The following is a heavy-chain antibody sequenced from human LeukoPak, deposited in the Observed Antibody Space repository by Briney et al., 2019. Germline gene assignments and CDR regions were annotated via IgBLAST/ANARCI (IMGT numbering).Heavy chain of an antibody. J-gene: IGHJ6*03. CDR2: INAYNGNT. V-gene: IGHV1-18*01. CDR3: ARDRHIAAAVYYYYMDV. CDR1: GYTFTSYI. D-gene: IGHD6-13*01. Sequence: GASVKVSCKASGYTFTSYIISWVRHAPGQGLEWMGWINAYNGNTDYAQRVQGRVTMTTDTSTSTAYMELRSLRSDDTAVYYCARDRHIAAAVYYYYMDVWGKGTPVTVSS.